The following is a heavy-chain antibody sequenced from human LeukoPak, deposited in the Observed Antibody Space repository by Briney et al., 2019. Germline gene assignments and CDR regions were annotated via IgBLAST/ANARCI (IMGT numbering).Heavy chain of an antibody. CDR1: GYTFTSYD. J-gene: IGHJ4*02. CDR2: MNPNSGNT. Sequence: ASVKVSCKASGYTFTSYDINWVRQATGQGLEWMGWMNPNSGNTGYAQKFQGRVTMTRNTSISTAYMELSSLRSEDTAVYYCALICSHDYGGNSAPLDYWGQGTLATVSS. CDR3: ALICSHDYGGNSAPLDY. V-gene: IGHV1-8*01. D-gene: IGHD4-23*01.